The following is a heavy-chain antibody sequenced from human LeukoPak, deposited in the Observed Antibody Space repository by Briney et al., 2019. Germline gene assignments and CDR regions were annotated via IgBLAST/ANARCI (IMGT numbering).Heavy chain of an antibody. Sequence: SETLSLTCAVYGGSFSGYYWSWLRQPPGKGLEWIGEINHSGSTNYNPSLKSRVTISVDTSKNQFSLKLSSVTAADTAVYYCARGGAAAGIYYYYYYGMDVWGQGTTVTVSS. J-gene: IGHJ6*02. CDR1: GGSFSGYY. V-gene: IGHV4-34*01. CDR2: INHSGST. CDR3: ARGGAAAGIYYYYYYGMDV. D-gene: IGHD6-13*01.